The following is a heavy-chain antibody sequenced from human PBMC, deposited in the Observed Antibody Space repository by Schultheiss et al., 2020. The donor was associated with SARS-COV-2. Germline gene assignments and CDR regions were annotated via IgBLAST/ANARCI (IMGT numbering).Heavy chain of an antibody. J-gene: IGHJ4*02. D-gene: IGHD5-18*01. CDR3: ARAGGYSYGLDY. CDR1: GGSFSGYY. V-gene: IGHV4-59*01. Sequence: SQTLSLTCAVYGGSFSGYYWSWIRQPPGKGLEWIGYIYYSGSTNYNPSLKSRVTISVDTSKNQFSLKLSSVTAADTAVYYCARAGGYSYGLDYWGQGTLVTVSS. CDR2: IYYSGST.